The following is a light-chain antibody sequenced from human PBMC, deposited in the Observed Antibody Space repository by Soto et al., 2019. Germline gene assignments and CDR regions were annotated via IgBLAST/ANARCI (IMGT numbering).Light chain of an antibody. J-gene: IGKJ2*01. Sequence: EIQMTQSPSSLSASLGDRVTITCQASQDINDYSNWYQQKPGKAPRLLIYGASFLEVGVPSRFSGSGSGTHFNRTISSLQPEDVATYYCQQYDSLPYTFGQGTRLEIK. CDR3: QQYDSLPYT. CDR2: GAS. CDR1: QDINDY. V-gene: IGKV1-33*01.